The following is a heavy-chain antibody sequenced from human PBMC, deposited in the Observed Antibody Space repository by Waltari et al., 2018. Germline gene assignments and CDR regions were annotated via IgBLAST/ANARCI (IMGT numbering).Heavy chain of an antibody. CDR1: GGSISSHY. V-gene: IGHV4-59*11. J-gene: IGHJ6*02. CDR3: AREGYCSGGSCNPYYGMDV. CDR2: IDYSGST. Sequence: QVQLQESGPGLVKPSETLSLTCTVSGGSISSHYWSWIRPPPGKGLEWIGYIDYSGSTNYNPSLKSRVTISVDTSKNQFSLKLSSVTAADTAVYYCAREGYCSGGSCNPYYGMDVWGQGTTVTVSS. D-gene: IGHD2-15*01.